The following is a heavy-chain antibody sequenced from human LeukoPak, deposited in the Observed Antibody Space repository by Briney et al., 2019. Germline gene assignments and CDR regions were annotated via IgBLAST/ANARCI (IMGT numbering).Heavy chain of an antibody. D-gene: IGHD3-22*01. Sequence: GGSLRLSCAASGFTLSRFPMHWVRQAPGKGLEWVAVISYDESNPYYADSVKGRFTISRDNSKNTLYVQINSLRPEDSAVYYCARGLFDASGNYFFYYYGMDVWGQGTTVTVSS. CDR3: ARGLFDASGNYFFYYYGMDV. CDR2: ISYDESNP. CDR1: GFTLSRFP. V-gene: IGHV3-30*04. J-gene: IGHJ6*02.